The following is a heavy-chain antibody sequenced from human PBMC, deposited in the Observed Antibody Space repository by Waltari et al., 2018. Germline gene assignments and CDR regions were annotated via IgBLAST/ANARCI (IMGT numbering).Heavy chain of an antibody. J-gene: IGHJ6*02. CDR2: IIPIFGTA. V-gene: IGHV1-69*12. CDR1: GGTFSSYA. Sequence: QVQLVQSGAEVKKPGSSVKVSCKASGGTFSSYAISWVRQAPGHGLDGMGGIIPIFGTANYAQKFQGRVTITADESTSTAYMELSSLRSEDTAVYYCARDPPHCSGGSCYSHYYGMDVWGQGTTVTVSS. D-gene: IGHD2-15*01. CDR3: ARDPPHCSGGSCYSHYYGMDV.